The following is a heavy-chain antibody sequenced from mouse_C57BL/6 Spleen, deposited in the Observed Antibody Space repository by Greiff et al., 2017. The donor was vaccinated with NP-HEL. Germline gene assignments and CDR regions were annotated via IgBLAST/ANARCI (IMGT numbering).Heavy chain of an antibody. J-gene: IGHJ3*01. D-gene: IGHD1-1*01. CDR2: IDPSDSET. V-gene: IGHV1-52*01. CDR3: ARCPYYGSSWFAY. CDR1: GYTFTSYW. Sequence: VQLQQSGAELVRPGSSVKLSCKASGYTFTSYWMHWVKQRPIQGLEWIGNIDPSDSETHYNQKFKDKATLTVDKSSSTAYMQLSSLTSDDSAVYYCARCPYYGSSWFAYWGQGTLVTVSA.